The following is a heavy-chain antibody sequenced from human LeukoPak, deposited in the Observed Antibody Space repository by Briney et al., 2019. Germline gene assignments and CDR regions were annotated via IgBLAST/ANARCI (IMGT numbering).Heavy chain of an antibody. Sequence: PSETLSLTCTVSGGSISSYYWSWIRQPPGKGLEWIGYIYYSGGTNYNPSLKSRVTISVDTSKNQFSLKLSSVTAADTAVYYCAREEHSSGWYAWGQGTLVTVSS. CDR1: GGSISSYY. CDR2: IYYSGGT. J-gene: IGHJ4*02. CDR3: AREEHSSGWYA. D-gene: IGHD6-19*01. V-gene: IGHV4-59*01.